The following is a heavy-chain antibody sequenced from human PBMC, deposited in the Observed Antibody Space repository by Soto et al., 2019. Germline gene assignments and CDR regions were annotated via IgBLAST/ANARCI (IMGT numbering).Heavy chain of an antibody. Sequence: EVQLVESGGGLVQPGRSLRLSCTASGFTFSDYTMSWFRQAPGKGLEWVGFIRSKPYGGTTEHAASVKGRFAISRDDSKSIAYLQMTSLKAEDTAEYYCSRDGRYSGYPPPAFWGPGTLVTVSS. CDR3: SRDGRYSGYPPPAF. J-gene: IGHJ4*02. CDR2: IRSKPYGGTT. CDR1: GFTFSDYT. V-gene: IGHV3-49*03. D-gene: IGHD5-12*01.